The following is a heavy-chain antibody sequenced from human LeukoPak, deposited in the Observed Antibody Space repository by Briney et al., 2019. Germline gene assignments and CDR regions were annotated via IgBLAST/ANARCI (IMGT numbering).Heavy chain of an antibody. CDR1: GASMTSSY. V-gene: IGHV4-59*01. D-gene: IGHD5-18*01. CDR2: IYYSGST. Sequence: PSETLSLTCTVSGASMTSSYWSWIRQPPGKGLEWIGYIYYSGSTNYNPSLKSRVTISVDTSKNQFSLKVSSVTAADTAVYYCASGYIYGNYWGQGTLV. CDR3: ASGYIYGNY. J-gene: IGHJ4*02.